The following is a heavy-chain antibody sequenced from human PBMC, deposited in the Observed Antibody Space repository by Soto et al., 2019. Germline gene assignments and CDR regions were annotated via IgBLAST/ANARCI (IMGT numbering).Heavy chain of an antibody. CDR3: ARDRYGDSNYYYGMDV. V-gene: IGHV4-31*03. CDR2: IYYSGNT. CDR1: GGSISSGGYY. J-gene: IGHJ6*02. D-gene: IGHD4-17*01. Sequence: QVQLQESGPGLVKPSQTLSLTCTVSGGSISSGGYYWSWIRQHPGKGLEWIGYIYYSGNTYYNPSLKSRVTISVDTSKNQFSPKLSSVTAADTAVYYCARDRYGDSNYYYGMDVWGQGTTVTVSS.